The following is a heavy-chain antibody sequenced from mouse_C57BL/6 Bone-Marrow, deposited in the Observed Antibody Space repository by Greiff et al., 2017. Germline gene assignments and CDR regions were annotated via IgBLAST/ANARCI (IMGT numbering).Heavy chain of an antibody. D-gene: IGHD1-1*01. Sequence: QVQLQQSGAELVKPGASVKMSCKASGYTFTSYWITWVKQRPGQGLEWIGDIYPGSGSTNYNEKFKSKATLTVDTSSSTAYMQLSSLTSEDSAVYYCARSPYYYGSSFAYWGQGTLVTVSA. CDR3: ARSPYYYGSSFAY. CDR1: GYTFTSYW. V-gene: IGHV1-55*01. J-gene: IGHJ3*01. CDR2: IYPGSGST.